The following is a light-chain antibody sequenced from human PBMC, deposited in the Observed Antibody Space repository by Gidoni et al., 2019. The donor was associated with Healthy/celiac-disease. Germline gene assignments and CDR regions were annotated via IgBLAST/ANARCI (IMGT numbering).Light chain of an antibody. CDR3: QQRSNWLSIT. CDR2: DAS. Sequence: IVLTQSPATLSLSPGERATLSCRASQSVSSYLAWYQQKPGQAPRLLIYDASNRATGIPARFSGSASGTDFTLTISSLEPEDFAVYYCQQRSNWLSITFGQGTRLEIK. CDR1: QSVSSY. J-gene: IGKJ5*01. V-gene: IGKV3-11*01.